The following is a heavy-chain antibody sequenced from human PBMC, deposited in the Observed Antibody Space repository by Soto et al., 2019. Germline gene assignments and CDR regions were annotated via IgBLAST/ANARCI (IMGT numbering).Heavy chain of an antibody. CDR2: ISAYNGNT. Sequence: ASVKVSCKASGYTFTSYGIIWVRQAPGQGLEWMGWISAYNGNTNYAQKLQGRVTMTTDTSTSTAYMELRSLRSDDTAVYYCARSLRFLEWLLRSHYNFDYWGQGTLVTVSS. V-gene: IGHV1-18*01. CDR3: ARSLRFLEWLLRSHYNFDY. J-gene: IGHJ4*02. CDR1: GYTFTSYG. D-gene: IGHD3-3*01.